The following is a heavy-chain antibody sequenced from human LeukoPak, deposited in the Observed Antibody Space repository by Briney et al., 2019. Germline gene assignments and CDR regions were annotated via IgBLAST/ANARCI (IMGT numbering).Heavy chain of an antibody. D-gene: IGHD6-19*01. CDR3: ARPGGWYRYYFDY. J-gene: IGHJ4*02. V-gene: IGHV4-34*01. Sequence: PSETMSLTCAVYGGSFSGYNWSWIRQPPGKGLEWIGEINHSGSTNYNPSLKSRVTISVDTSKNQFSLKLSSVTAADTAVYYCARPGGWYRYYFDYWGQGTLVTVSS. CDR1: GGSFSGYN. CDR2: INHSGST.